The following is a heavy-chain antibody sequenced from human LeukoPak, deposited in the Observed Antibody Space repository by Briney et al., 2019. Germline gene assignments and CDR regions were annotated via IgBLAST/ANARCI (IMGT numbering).Heavy chain of an antibody. CDR3: ARDRLSAAGRGG. CDR2: INTNSGDT. Sequence: ASVKVSCKASGFTFTAYDLHWVRQAPGHGPEWMGRINTNSGDTNYGQKFQDRATMTRDTSITTVYMELSRLTSDDTAVYYCARDRLSAAGRGGWGPGTLVTVSS. D-gene: IGHD6-13*01. J-gene: IGHJ4*02. CDR1: GFTFTAYD. V-gene: IGHV1-2*06.